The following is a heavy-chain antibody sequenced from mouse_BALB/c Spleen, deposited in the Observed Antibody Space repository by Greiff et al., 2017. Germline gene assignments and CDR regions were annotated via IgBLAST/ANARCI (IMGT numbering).Heavy chain of an antibody. J-gene: IGHJ4*01. D-gene: IGHD1-1*01. Sequence: EVKLVESGPELVKPGASVKMSCKASGYTFTSYVMHWVKQKPGQGLEWIGYINPYNDGTKYNEKFKGKATLTSDKSSSTAYMELSSLTSEDSAVYYCARWVRTTVVKGYAMDYWGQGTSVTVSS. V-gene: IGHV1-14*01. CDR1: GYTFTSYV. CDR3: ARWVRTTVVKGYAMDY. CDR2: INPYNDGT.